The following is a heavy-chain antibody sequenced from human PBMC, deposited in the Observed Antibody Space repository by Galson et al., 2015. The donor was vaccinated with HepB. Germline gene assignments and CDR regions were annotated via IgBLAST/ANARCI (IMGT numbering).Heavy chain of an antibody. CDR2: IGSSGNIK. Sequence: SLRLSCAASTFIFSTYSMNWVRQAPGKGLEWIAYIGSSGNIKYYADSVKGRFTIARDDAKNTLYLQMDCLRTEDTAVYYCARGGDGVLNYLDYWGPVTLVTVSS. CDR1: TFIFSTYS. J-gene: IGHJ4*02. V-gene: IGHV3-48*04. CDR3: ARGGDGVLNYLDY. D-gene: IGHD4-17*01.